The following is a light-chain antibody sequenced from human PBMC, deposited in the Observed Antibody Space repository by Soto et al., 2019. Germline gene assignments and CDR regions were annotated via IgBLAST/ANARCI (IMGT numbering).Light chain of an antibody. CDR1: QSVTRY. CDR3: QQYATSPLA. Sequence: ETVLTQSPATLSLSPGERATLCCRASQSVTRYLAWYQQKPGQAPRLLIYGASSRATGIPDRFSGSGSGTAFTLTISRLEPEDFAVYFCQQYATSPLAFGGGTKVDIK. V-gene: IGKV3-20*01. CDR2: GAS. J-gene: IGKJ4*01.